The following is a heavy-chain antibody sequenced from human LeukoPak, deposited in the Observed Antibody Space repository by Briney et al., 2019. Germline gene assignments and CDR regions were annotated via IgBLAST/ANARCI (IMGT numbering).Heavy chain of an antibody. Sequence: PGGSLRLSCAASGFTFIGYGMHWVRQAPGKGLEWVAFIPYDGSNKYYADSVKGRLTISRDNSKNTLYLQMNSLRAEDTAVYYCAKDLRFISIAVTFAVDYWGQGTLVTVSS. J-gene: IGHJ4*02. CDR1: GFTFIGYG. D-gene: IGHD6-19*01. V-gene: IGHV3-30*02. CDR3: AKDLRFISIAVTFAVDY. CDR2: IPYDGSNK.